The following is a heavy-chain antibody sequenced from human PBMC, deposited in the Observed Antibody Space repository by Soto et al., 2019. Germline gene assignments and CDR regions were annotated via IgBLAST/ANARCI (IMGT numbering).Heavy chain of an antibody. V-gene: IGHV3-33*01. J-gene: IGHJ6*02. Sequence: RNCGRHGLSQAKDKGLEWVAVIWYDGSNKYYADSVKGRFTISRDNSKNTLYLQMNSLRAEDTAVYYCGREWGSYMNYYYCMDVRGHGTTVPVSS. CDR2: IWYDGSNK. CDR3: GREWGSYMNYYYCMDV. D-gene: IGHD1-26*01. CDR1: RNCG.